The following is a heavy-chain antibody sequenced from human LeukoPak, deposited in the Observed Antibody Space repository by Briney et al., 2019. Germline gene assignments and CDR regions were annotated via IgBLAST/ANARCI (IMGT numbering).Heavy chain of an antibody. J-gene: IGHJ4*02. CDR3: AKARGGDYGDYVIFDY. Sequence: GGSLRLSCAASGFSFSSYGMSWVRQAPGKGLEWVSSLSGSGGDRYYADSVKGRFAISRDNSMNTLYLQMNSLRAEDTAVYYCAKARGGDYGDYVIFDYWGQGTLVTVSS. D-gene: IGHD4-17*01. V-gene: IGHV3-23*01. CDR2: LSGSGGDR. CDR1: GFSFSSYG.